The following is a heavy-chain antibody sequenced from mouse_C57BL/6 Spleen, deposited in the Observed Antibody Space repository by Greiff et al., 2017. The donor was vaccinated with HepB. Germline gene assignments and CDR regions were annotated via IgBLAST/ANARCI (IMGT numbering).Heavy chain of an antibody. CDR3: ARSRAYDYDGYYFDY. Sequence: QVQLKQPGAELVKPGASVKMSCKASGYTFTSYWITWVKQRPGQGLEWIGDIYPGSGSTNYNEKFKSKATLTVDTSSSTAYMQLSSLTSEDSAVYYCARSRAYDYDGYYFDYWGQGTTLTVSS. CDR2: IYPGSGST. J-gene: IGHJ2*01. V-gene: IGHV1-55*01. CDR1: GYTFTSYW. D-gene: IGHD2-4*01.